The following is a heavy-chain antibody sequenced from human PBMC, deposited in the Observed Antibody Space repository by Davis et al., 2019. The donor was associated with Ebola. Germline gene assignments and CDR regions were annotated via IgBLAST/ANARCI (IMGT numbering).Heavy chain of an antibody. D-gene: IGHD3-3*01. Sequence: SETLSLTCTVSGYSISSGYYWGWIRQPPGKGLEWIGSIYHSGSTYYNPSLKSRVTISVDTSKNQFSLKLSSVTAADTAVYYCAREAIFGVVIILPHNWFDPWGQGTLVTVSS. J-gene: IGHJ5*02. CDR1: GYSISSGYY. CDR3: AREAIFGVVIILPHNWFDP. V-gene: IGHV4-38-2*02. CDR2: IYHSGST.